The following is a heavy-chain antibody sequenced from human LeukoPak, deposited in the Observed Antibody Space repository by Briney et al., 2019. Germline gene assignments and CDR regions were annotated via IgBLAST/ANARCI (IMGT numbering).Heavy chain of an antibody. Sequence: GGSLRLSCAASGFTFHAYAMHWVRQAPGKGLEWVSGISRSSGSIDYADSVRGRFTISRDNAKSSLYLQMNSLRAEDTALYYCAKDNGFDSGPFDYWGQGTLVTVSS. V-gene: IGHV3-9*01. CDR1: GFTFHAYA. CDR2: ISRSSGSI. D-gene: IGHD6-25*01. J-gene: IGHJ4*02. CDR3: AKDNGFDSGPFDY.